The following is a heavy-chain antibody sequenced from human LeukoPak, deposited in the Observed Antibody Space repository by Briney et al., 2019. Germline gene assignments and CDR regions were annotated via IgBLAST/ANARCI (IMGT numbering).Heavy chain of an antibody. CDR2: INPNSGGT. Sequence: ASVKVSCKASVYTFIVYYMHWVRQAPGQGLEWMGWINPNSGGTNYAQKFQGRVTMTRDTSISTAYMELSRLRSDGTAVYYCARVLGPTSYSDYWGQGTLVTVSS. CDR3: ARVLGPTSYSDY. D-gene: IGHD1-26*01. CDR1: VYTFIVYY. J-gene: IGHJ4*02. V-gene: IGHV1-2*02.